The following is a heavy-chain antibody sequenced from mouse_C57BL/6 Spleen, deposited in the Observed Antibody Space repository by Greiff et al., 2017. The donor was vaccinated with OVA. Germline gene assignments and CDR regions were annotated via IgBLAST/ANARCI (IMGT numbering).Heavy chain of an antibody. CDR3: ARLSGGYSYYFDY. CDR1: GFTFSDYG. CDR2: ISSGSSTI. Sequence: EVQRVESGGGLVKPGGSLKLSCAASGFTFSDYGMHWVRQAPEKGLEWVAYISSGSSTIYYADTVKGRFTISRDNAKNTLFLQMTSLRSEDTAMYYWARLSGGYSYYFDYWGQGTTLTVSS. V-gene: IGHV5-17*01. J-gene: IGHJ2*01. D-gene: IGHD3-1*01.